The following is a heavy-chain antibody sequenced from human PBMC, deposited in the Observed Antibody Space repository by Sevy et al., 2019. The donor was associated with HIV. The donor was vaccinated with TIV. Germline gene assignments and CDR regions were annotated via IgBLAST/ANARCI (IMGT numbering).Heavy chain of an antibody. CDR2: INGNGGST. V-gene: IGHV3-20*01. J-gene: IGHJ6*03. Sequence: GGSLRLSCAASGFTFDDYGMSWVRQAPGKGLEWVSGINGNGGSTGYADSVKGRFTISRDNAKNSLCLQMNSLRAEDTAWYHCARVSDSSSPSYYYYYMDVWGKGTTVTVSS. D-gene: IGHD6-6*01. CDR3: ARVSDSSSPSYYYYYMDV. CDR1: GFTFDDYG.